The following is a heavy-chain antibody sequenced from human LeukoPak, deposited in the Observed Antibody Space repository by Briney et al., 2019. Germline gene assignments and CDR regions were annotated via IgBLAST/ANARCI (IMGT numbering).Heavy chain of an antibody. V-gene: IGHV4-34*01. CDR3: ARIGYCSGGSCRADWFDP. J-gene: IGHJ5*02. Sequence: SVALSLTSAVQGGSFSCYYWSWIRPPPGKGRGWIGAINHSGSTNYNPTLKSRVTISVDTSKDQFSLKLSSVTAADTAVYYCARIGYCSGGSCRADWFDPWGQGTLVTVSS. CDR1: GGSFSCYY. D-gene: IGHD2-15*01. CDR2: INHSGST.